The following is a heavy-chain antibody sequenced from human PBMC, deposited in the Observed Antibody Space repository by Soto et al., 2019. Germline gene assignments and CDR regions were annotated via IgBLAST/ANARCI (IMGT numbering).Heavy chain of an antibody. Sequence: SGPTLVNPTETLTLTCTFSGFSLTTTGVYVTWIRQPPGKALEWLALIDWDDTKYYNKSLTTRLTVSKGTSKNQVVLTMTNMDLVDTATYFCARTRNNDRIHHQFYSRTDFRGPRNTVTVSS. V-gene: IGHV2-70*01. J-gene: IGHJ6*02. D-gene: IGHD2-15*01. CDR3: ARTRNNDRIHHQFYSRTDF. CDR2: IDWDDTK. CDR1: GFSLTTTGVY.